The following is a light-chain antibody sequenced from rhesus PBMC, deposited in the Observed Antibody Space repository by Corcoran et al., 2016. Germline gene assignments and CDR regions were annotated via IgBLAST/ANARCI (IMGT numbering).Light chain of an antibody. CDR3: LQYTQIPGT. J-gene: IGKJ1*01. Sequence: DIVMTQTPLSLPVTPGEPVSISCRSSQSLLDSEDGNTYLHWFLQKPAHSPPPLIYEVSKRASGVQDSVSGIGSYTSVTLKIRRVEADDVGIYYCLQYTQIPGTFGQGTKVEIK. CDR2: EVS. CDR1: QSLLDSEDGNTY. V-gene: IGKV2-86*01.